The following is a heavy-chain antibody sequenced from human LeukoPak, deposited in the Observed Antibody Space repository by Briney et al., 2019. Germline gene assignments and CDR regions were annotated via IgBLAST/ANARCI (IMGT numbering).Heavy chain of an antibody. CDR1: GGSISSSSYY. CDR3: ARDPFYDSSGYWGYYFDY. CDR2: IYYSGST. D-gene: IGHD3-22*01. Sequence: SETLSLTCTVSGGSISSSSYYWGWIRQPPGKGLEWIGSIYYSGSTYYNPSLKSRVTISVDTSKNQFSLKLSSVTVADTAVYYCARDPFYDSSGYWGYYFDYWGQGTLVTVSS. J-gene: IGHJ4*02. V-gene: IGHV4-39*07.